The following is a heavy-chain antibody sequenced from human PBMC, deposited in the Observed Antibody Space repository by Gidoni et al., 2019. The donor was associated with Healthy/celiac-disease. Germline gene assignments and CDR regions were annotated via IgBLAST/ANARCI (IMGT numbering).Heavy chain of an antibody. CDR3: ARIILSPEYYYGSGNNGLYYYYGMDV. CDR1: GGSISSYY. CDR2: IYYSGST. D-gene: IGHD3-10*01. V-gene: IGHV4-59*08. Sequence: QVQLQESGPGLVKPSETLSLTCTVSGGSISSYYWSWIRQPPGKGLEWIGYIYYSGSTNYNPSLKSRVTISVDTSKNQFSLKLSSVTAADTAVYYCARIILSPEYYYGSGNNGLYYYYGMDVWGQGTTVTVSS. J-gene: IGHJ6*02.